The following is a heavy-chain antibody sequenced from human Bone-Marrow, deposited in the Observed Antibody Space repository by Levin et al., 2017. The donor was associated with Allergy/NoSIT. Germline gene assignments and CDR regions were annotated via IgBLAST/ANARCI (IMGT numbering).Heavy chain of an antibody. V-gene: IGHV1-2*02. CDR1: GYTFSDYY. Sequence: VASVKVSCKASGYTFSDYYIHWIRQAPGQGLEWVGWVNPDSGGTRYAQRFHGRVTMTRDMSITTAYMELSSLTSDDTAVYFCAKSLVAPLFDYWGQGTLVIVSS. D-gene: IGHD2-15*01. J-gene: IGHJ4*02. CDR2: VNPDSGGT. CDR3: AKSLVAPLFDY.